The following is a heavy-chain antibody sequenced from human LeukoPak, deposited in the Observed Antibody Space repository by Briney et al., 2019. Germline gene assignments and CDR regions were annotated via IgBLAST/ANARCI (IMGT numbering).Heavy chain of an antibody. CDR3: ARGGLYSSGWYAGV. V-gene: IGHV3-30*03. Sequence: PGGSLRLSCAASGFTFSSYGMHWVRQAPGKGLEWVAVISYDGSNKYYADSVKGRFTISRDNSKNTLYLQMNSLRAEDTAVYYCARGGLYSSGWYAGVWGKGTTVTVSS. J-gene: IGHJ6*04. CDR1: GFTFSSYG. CDR2: ISYDGSNK. D-gene: IGHD6-19*01.